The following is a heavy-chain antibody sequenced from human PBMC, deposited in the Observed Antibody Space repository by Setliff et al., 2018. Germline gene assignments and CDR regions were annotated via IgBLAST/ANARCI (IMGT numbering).Heavy chain of an antibody. CDR3: AKLPSGYPYNWFDP. D-gene: IGHD3-22*01. J-gene: IGHJ5*02. CDR2: INEDGSHK. V-gene: IGHV3-7*03. Sequence: GESLKISCAASGFTFSSYWMSWVRQAPGKGLERLANINEDGSHKWYVDSVKGRFTISRDNSKNTLYLQMNSLRAEDTAVYYCAKLPSGYPYNWFDPWGQGTLVTVSS. CDR1: GFTFSSYW.